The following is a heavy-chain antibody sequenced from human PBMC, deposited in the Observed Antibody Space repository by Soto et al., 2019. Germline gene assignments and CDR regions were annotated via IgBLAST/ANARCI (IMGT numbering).Heavy chain of an antibody. J-gene: IGHJ2*01. CDR1: GFTFGSYC. CDR3: AKVGLPPPSYWYFDL. Sequence: PGGSLRLSCAASGFTFGSYCMHWVRKDPGKGLEWVAVISYDGSNKYYADSVKGRFTISRDNSKNTLYLQMNSLRAEDTAVYYCAKVGLPPPSYWYFDLWGRGTLVTVSS. D-gene: IGHD5-18*01. CDR2: ISYDGSNK. V-gene: IGHV3-30*18.